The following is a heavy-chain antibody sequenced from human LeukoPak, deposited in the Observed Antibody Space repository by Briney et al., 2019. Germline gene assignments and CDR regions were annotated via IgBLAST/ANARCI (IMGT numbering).Heavy chain of an antibody. CDR1: GGSFSGYY. CDR2: INHSGSN. J-gene: IGHJ5*02. V-gene: IGHV4-34*01. CDR3: ARGRKYSSSWYRGYNWFDP. D-gene: IGHD6-13*01. Sequence: SETLSLTCAVYGGSFSGYYWSWIRQPPGKGLEWIGEINHSGSNNYNPSLKSRVTISVDTSKNQFSLKLSSVTAADTAVYYCARGRKYSSSWYRGYNWFDPWGQGTLVTVSS.